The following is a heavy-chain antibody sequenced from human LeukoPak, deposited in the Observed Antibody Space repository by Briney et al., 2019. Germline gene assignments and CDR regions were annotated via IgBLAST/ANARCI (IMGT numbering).Heavy chain of an antibody. CDR3: AREMMATISGRPSDAFDI. D-gene: IGHD5-24*01. V-gene: IGHV3-66*01. CDR2: IYSSGRT. J-gene: IGHJ3*02. CDR1: GFSISTNF. Sequence: GGSLRLSCSASGFSISTNFMMWVRQAPGKGLEWVSVIYSSGRTYYADTVKGRFTISRDNSKNTLNLQMDSLRAEDMAVYYCAREMMATISGRPSDAFDIWGQGTMVTVSS.